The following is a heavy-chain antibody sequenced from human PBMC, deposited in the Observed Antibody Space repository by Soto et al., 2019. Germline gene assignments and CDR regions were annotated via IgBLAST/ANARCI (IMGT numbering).Heavy chain of an antibody. CDR1: GFTVSSNY. D-gene: IGHD3-3*01. CDR3: ASAGVVIQDHKAFDI. CDR2: IYSGGST. J-gene: IGHJ3*02. V-gene: IGHV3-53*01. Sequence: GGSLRLSCAASGFTVSSNYMSWVRQAPGKGLEWVSVIYSGGSTYYADSVKGRFTISRDNSKNTLYLQMNSLRAEDTAVYYCASAGVVIQDHKAFDIWGQGTMVTVSS.